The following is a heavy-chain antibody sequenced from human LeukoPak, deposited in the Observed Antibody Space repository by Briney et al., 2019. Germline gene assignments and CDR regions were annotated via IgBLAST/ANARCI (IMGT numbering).Heavy chain of an antibody. D-gene: IGHD2-2*01. CDR3: ARGAVPAALHYYYYYYMDV. Sequence: SETLSLTCAVSGGSISSSNWWSWVRQPPGEGLGWIGEIYHSGSTNYNPSLKSRVTISVDKSKNQVSLKLSSVTAADTAVYYCARGAVPAALHYYYYYYMDVWGKGTTVTVSS. V-gene: IGHV4-4*02. CDR2: IYHSGST. J-gene: IGHJ6*03. CDR1: GGSISSSNW.